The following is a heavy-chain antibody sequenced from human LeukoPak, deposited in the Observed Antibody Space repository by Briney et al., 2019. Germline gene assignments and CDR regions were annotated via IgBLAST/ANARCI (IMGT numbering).Heavy chain of an antibody. D-gene: IGHD2-21*02. CDR1: GYTCTGYY. V-gene: IGHV1-2*02. Sequence: ASVKVSCKASGYTCTGYYMHWVRQAPGQGLEWMGWINPNSGGTNYAQKFQGRVTMTRDTSISTAYMELSRLRSDDTAVYYCARDPFVVVTDFDYWGQGTLVTVSS. J-gene: IGHJ4*02. CDR2: INPNSGGT. CDR3: ARDPFVVVTDFDY.